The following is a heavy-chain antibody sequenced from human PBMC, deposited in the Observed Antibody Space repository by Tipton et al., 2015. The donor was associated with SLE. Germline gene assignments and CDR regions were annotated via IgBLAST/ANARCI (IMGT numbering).Heavy chain of an antibody. CDR3: ARRQSSTSGVLDY. Sequence: QLVQSGPEVKKPGASVKVSCRASGYTFTNNYVPWIRQTPGQGLEWLGLINPGNGKATYAQKVQDRVTMTRDTSTRTLYMELNSLRSEDTAVYYCARRQSSTSGVLDYWGQETLVSVSS. D-gene: IGHD6-13*01. CDR1: GYTFTNNY. CDR2: INPGNGKA. J-gene: IGHJ4*02. V-gene: IGHV1-46*01.